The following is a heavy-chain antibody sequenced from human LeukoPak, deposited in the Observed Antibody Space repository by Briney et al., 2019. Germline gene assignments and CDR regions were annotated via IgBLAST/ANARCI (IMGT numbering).Heavy chain of an antibody. Sequence: SETLSLTCTVSGGSFSSYYWSWIRQPPGKGLEWSGYIYYSGCTNYNPPLKSRVTISVYTSKNQFSLKLSSVTDGDTAVYYCARGRGQQLGNFDYWGQGTLVTVSS. CDR2: IYYSGCT. V-gene: IGHV4-59*01. CDR3: ARGRGQQLGNFDY. CDR1: GGSFSSYY. J-gene: IGHJ4*02. D-gene: IGHD6-13*01.